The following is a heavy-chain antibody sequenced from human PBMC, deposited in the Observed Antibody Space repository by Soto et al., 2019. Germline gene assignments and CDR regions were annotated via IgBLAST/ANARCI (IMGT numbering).Heavy chain of an antibody. CDR1: GFTFSSYA. CDR3: AKEGIVVVTAPPSFAY. D-gene: IGHD2-21*02. Sequence: GGSLRLSCVASGFTFSSYAMSWVRQAPGKGLEWVSAISGSGGSTYYADSVKGRFTISRDHSKNTLYLQMNSLRAEDTAVYYCAKEGIVVVTAPPSFAYWGQGTLVTVSS. J-gene: IGHJ4*02. V-gene: IGHV3-23*01. CDR2: ISGSGGST.